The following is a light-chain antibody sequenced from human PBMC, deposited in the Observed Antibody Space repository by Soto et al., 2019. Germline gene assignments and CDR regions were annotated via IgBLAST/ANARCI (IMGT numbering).Light chain of an antibody. J-gene: IGLJ3*02. V-gene: IGLV2-11*01. CDR2: QVS. CDR3: CSYAGSYTWV. CDR1: SSDVGNYNY. Sequence: QSVLTQPASVSGSPGQSITISCTGTSSDVGNYNYVSWYQQHPGKAPQLMIFQVSNRASGVPDRFSGSKSGNTASLTISGLQAEDEADFYCCSYAGSYTWVFGGGTKLTVL.